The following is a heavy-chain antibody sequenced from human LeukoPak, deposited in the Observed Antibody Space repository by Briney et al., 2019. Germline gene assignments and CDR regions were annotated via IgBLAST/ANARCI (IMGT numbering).Heavy chain of an antibody. CDR2: INPSGGST. CDR1: GYTFTGYY. J-gene: IGHJ4*02. Sequence: ASVKVSCKASGYTFTGYYMHWVRQAPGQGLEWMGIINPSGGSTSYAQKFQGRVTMTRDTSTSTVYMELSSLRSEDTAVYYCARDPLSPSSGSDLFDYWGQGTLVTVSS. V-gene: IGHV1-46*01. CDR3: ARDPLSPSSGSDLFDY. D-gene: IGHD3-22*01.